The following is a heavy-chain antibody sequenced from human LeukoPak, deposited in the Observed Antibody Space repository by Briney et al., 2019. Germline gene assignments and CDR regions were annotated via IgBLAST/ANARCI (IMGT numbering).Heavy chain of an antibody. CDR3: ARDLGYTSGHGLDV. CDR2: IWSDGTNI. CDR1: RFTFRSSA. J-gene: IGHJ6*02. D-gene: IGHD6-19*01. Sequence: SLRLSCAASRFTFRSSAMHWVRRAAGAGLEWVALIWSDGTNIYYGDSVKGRFTISRDNSKNTLYLQMDSLRAEDTAIYYCARDLGYTSGHGLDVWGQGTTVSVSS. V-gene: IGHV3-33*01.